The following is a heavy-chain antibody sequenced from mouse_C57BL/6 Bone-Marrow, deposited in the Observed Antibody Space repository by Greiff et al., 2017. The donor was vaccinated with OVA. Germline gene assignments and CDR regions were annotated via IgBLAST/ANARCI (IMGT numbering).Heavy chain of an antibody. D-gene: IGHD3-2*02. Sequence: VQLQQSGAELARPGASVKLSCKASGYTFTSYGISWVKQRTGQGLEWIGEIYPRSGNTYYNEKFKGKATLTADKSSSTAYMELRSLTSEDSAVYFCARIDSSGYGTYWGQGTLVTVSA. J-gene: IGHJ3*01. CDR2: IYPRSGNT. V-gene: IGHV1-81*01. CDR1: GYTFTSYG. CDR3: ARIDSSGYGTY.